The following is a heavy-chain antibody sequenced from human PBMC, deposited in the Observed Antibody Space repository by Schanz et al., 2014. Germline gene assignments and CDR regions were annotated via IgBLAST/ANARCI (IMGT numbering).Heavy chain of an antibody. CDR3: ARPSDSSWYMDV. CDR1: GFTFSSYG. D-gene: IGHD2-21*02. Sequence: VQLVESGGGVVQPGRSLRLSCAASGFTFSSYGMHWVRQAPGKGLEWVSSISSSSSYISYADSVKGRFTISRDNAKNSLYLQMSSLRAEDAAVYYCARPSDSSWYMDVWGKGTTVTVSS. CDR2: ISSSSSYI. J-gene: IGHJ6*03. V-gene: IGHV3-21*01.